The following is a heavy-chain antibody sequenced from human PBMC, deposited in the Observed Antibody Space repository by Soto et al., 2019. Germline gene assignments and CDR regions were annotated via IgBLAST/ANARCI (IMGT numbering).Heavy chain of an antibody. D-gene: IGHD4-4*01. CDR2: IYHSGST. J-gene: IGHJ6*02. CDR3: AKHDYRVYYYGMDV. V-gene: IGHV4-4*02. CDR1: GGSISSSNW. Sequence: SETLSLTCAVSGGSISSSNWWSWVRQPPGKGLEWIGEIYHSGSTNYNPSLKSRVTISVDKSKNQFSLKLSSVTAADTAVYYCAKHDYRVYYYGMDVWGQGTTVTVSS.